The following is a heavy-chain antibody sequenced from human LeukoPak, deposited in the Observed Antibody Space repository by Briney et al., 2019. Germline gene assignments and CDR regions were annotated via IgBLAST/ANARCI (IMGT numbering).Heavy chain of an antibody. CDR3: ARDSAAAGGLSFDY. D-gene: IGHD6-13*01. Sequence: GASVKASCKASGYTFIGYYMHWVRQAPGQGLEWMGWINLNSGGTKYAQKFQGRVTMTRDTSITTAYMELSRLRSDDTAVYYCARDSAAAGGLSFDYWGQGTLATVSS. V-gene: IGHV1-2*02. CDR2: INLNSGGT. CDR1: GYTFIGYY. J-gene: IGHJ4*02.